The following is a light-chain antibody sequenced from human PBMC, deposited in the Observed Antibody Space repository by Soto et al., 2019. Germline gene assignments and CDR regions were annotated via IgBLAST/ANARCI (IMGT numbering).Light chain of an antibody. Sequence: EIVLTQSPDTLSLSPGERATLSCRASQSVSSGYLAWYQQKPGQAPRLLIYGASSRATGIPDRFSGSGSGTDFTLTIRRLEHEDFAVYYCQQYGSSLLTFGGGTKVDIK. J-gene: IGKJ4*01. V-gene: IGKV3-20*01. CDR3: QQYGSSLLT. CDR2: GAS. CDR1: QSVSSGY.